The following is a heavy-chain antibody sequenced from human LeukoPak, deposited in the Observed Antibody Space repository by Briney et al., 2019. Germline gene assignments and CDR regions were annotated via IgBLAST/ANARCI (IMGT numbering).Heavy chain of an antibody. D-gene: IGHD2-2*01. CDR3: ARQYCSSTSCYGTRWRYYGMDV. V-gene: IGHV3-9*01. Sequence: GGSLRLSCAASGFTFDDYAMHWVRQAPGKGLEWVSGISWKSGSIAYADSVKGRFTISRDNAKNSLYLQMNSLRAEDTAVYYCARQYCSSTSCYGTRWRYYGMDVWGQGTTVTVSS. CDR2: ISWKSGSI. CDR1: GFTFDDYA. J-gene: IGHJ6*02.